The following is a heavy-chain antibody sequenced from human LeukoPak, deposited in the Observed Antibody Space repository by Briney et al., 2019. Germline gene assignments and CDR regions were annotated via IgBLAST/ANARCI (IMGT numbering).Heavy chain of an antibody. CDR2: VSGSGGDT. CDR3: AKDATNRYVGSGHYNWFDP. D-gene: IGHD3-22*01. V-gene: IGHV3-23*01. Sequence: TGGSLRLSCAASGFTFSTDAMTWVRQAPGKGLEFVSRVSGSGGDTYYADSVKGRFTTSRDNSRNTLYLQMNSLRAEDKAVYYCAKDATNRYVGSGHYNWFDPWGQGTLVTVSS. J-gene: IGHJ5*02. CDR1: GFTFSTDA.